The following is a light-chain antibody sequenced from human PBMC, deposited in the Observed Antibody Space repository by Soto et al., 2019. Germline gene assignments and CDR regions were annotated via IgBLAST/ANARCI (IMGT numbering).Light chain of an antibody. J-gene: IGKJ3*01. CDR3: QQYGSSVT. CDR2: GAS. V-gene: IGKV3-20*01. Sequence: EIVLTQSPGTLSLSPGERATLSCRASQSVSSSYLAWYQQKPGQAPRLLIYGASSRATGIPDRFSGSGSGTDFTLTISRLEPEDFAVYYCQQYGSSVTFVPGTKVDIK. CDR1: QSVSSSY.